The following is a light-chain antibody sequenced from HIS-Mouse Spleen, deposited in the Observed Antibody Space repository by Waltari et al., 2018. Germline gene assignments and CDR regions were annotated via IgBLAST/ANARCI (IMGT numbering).Light chain of an antibody. V-gene: IGLV2-14*03. CDR1: SSDVGGYNY. CDR3: SSYTISIFNVV. Sequence: QSALTQPASVSGSPGQSITISCTGTSSDVGGYNYVSWYQQHPGKAPNPTIYHVSNRPSGVPNRFSGSKSCNTASMPISGLQAEDEADYYCSSYTISIFNVVFGGGTKLTVL. J-gene: IGLJ2*01. CDR2: HVS.